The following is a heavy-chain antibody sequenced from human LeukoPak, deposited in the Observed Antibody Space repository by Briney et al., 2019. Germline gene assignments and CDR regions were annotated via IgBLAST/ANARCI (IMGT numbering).Heavy chain of an antibody. CDR2: IYTTGST. Sequence: SETLSLTCTVSDGSISTYYWSWIRQPAGKGLEWIGRIYTTGSTNYNPSLKSRVTMSVDTSKNQFSLKLTSVTAADTAVYYCARGGLPRENWFDPWGQETPDTVSS. CDR1: DGSISTYY. D-gene: IGHD3/OR15-3a*01. CDR3: ARGGLPRENWFDP. J-gene: IGHJ5*02. V-gene: IGHV4-4*07.